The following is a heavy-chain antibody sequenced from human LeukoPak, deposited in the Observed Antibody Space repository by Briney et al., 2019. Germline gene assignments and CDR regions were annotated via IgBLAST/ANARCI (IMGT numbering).Heavy chain of an antibody. CDR1: GGSISSYY. D-gene: IGHD3-3*01. CDR2: IYTSGST. Sequence: PSETLSLTCTVSGGSISSYYWSWIRQPAGKGLEWIGRIYTSGSTNYNPPLKSRVTMSVDTSKNQFSLKLSSVTAADTAVYYCAREGTKGRYDFWSGYLGFDYFDYWGQGTLVTVSS. CDR3: AREGTKGRYDFWSGYLGFDYFDY. V-gene: IGHV4-4*07. J-gene: IGHJ4*02.